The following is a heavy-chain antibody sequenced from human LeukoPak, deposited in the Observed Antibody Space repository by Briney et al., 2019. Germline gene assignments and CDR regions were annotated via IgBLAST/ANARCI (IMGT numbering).Heavy chain of an antibody. CDR3: TRDRDHYGSGAPT. V-gene: IGHV3-49*04. Sequence: YPGGCLRLSCAASGFTFSSYSMSWVRQAPGKGLEWVGFIRSKAYGGTTEYAASVKGRFTISRDDSKSITYLQMNSLKTEDTAVYYCTRDRDHYGSGAPTWGQGTLVTVSS. CDR1: GFTFSSYS. J-gene: IGHJ4*02. D-gene: IGHD3-10*01. CDR2: IRSKAYGGTT.